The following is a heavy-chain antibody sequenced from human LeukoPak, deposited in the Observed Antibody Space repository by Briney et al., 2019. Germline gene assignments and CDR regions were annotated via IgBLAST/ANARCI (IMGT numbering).Heavy chain of an antibody. J-gene: IGHJ5*02. D-gene: IGHD3-10*01. CDR3: ARFGSEGWFDP. Sequence: GWSLTLSCAASGFTVSSNYMSWVRQAPGKGLEWVSVIYSGGSTYYADSVKGRFTISRDKSKNTLYHQMNSLRAEDTAVYYCARFGSEGWFDPWGQGTLVTVSS. CDR2: IYSGGST. CDR1: GFTVSSNY. V-gene: IGHV3-53*01.